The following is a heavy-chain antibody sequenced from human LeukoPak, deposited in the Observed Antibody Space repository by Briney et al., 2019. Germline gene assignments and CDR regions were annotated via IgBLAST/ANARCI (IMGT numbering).Heavy chain of an antibody. J-gene: IGHJ4*02. Sequence: GGSLRLSCTASGFTFSSLAMTWVRQAPGKGLEWVLTIRSNGDTTYNADSVKGRFTISRDNSKNTLYLELNSLRVEDTATFYCAKGQELDDGVFDSWGQGTMVTVSS. CDR2: IRSNGDTT. CDR3: AKGQELDDGVFDS. CDR1: GFTFSSLA. D-gene: IGHD1-1*01. V-gene: IGHV3-23*01.